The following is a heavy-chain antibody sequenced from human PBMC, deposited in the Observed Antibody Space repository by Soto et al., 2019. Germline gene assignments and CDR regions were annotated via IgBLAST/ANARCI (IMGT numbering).Heavy chain of an antibody. CDR2: IIPVFGTA. Sequence: QVQLVQSGAEVKKPGSSVRVSCKASGGTLSNYGISWVRQAPGQGLEWMGGIIPVFGTANYAQKFQGRVTITADESKSTVYMEVTSLRSEDTTVYYCSRGEATKIVVTTYYAMDVWGQGTTVSVSS. D-gene: IGHD4-17*01. V-gene: IGHV1-69*12. CDR3: SRGEATKIVVTTYYAMDV. J-gene: IGHJ6*02. CDR1: GGTLSNYG.